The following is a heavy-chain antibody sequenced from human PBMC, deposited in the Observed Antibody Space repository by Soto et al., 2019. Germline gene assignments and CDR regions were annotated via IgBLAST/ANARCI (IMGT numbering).Heavy chain of an antibody. Sequence: SETLSLTCTVSGGSISSCYWSWIRQPPGKGLEWIGYIYYSGSTNYNPSLKSRVTISVDTSKNQFSLKLSSVTAADTAVYYCARDHYDFWNWLDPWGQGTMVTVSS. D-gene: IGHD3-3*01. V-gene: IGHV4-59*01. CDR3: ARDHYDFWNWLDP. CDR2: IYYSGST. J-gene: IGHJ5*02. CDR1: GGSISSCY.